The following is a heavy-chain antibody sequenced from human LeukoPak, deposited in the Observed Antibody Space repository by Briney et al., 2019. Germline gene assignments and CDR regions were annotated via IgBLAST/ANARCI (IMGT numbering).Heavy chain of an antibody. CDR2: INHSGST. D-gene: IGHD2-15*01. CDR1: GGSFSGYY. CDR3: ARYRWYCSGGSCHYFDY. Sequence: PSETLSLTCAVYGGSFSGYYWSWIRQLPGKGLEWIGEINHSGSTNYNPSLKSRVTISVDTSKNQFSLKLSSVTAADTAVYYCARYRWYCSGGSCHYFDYWGQGTLVTVSS. V-gene: IGHV4-34*01. J-gene: IGHJ4*02.